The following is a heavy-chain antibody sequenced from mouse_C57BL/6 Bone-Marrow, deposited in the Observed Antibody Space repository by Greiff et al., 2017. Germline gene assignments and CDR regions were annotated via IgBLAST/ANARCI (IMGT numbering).Heavy chain of an antibody. CDR2: IDPEDGET. CDR3: ALMITTREYYAMDY. Sequence: VHVKQSGAELVKPGASVKLSCTASGFNIKDYYMHWVKQRTEQGLEWIGRIDPEDGETKYAPKFQGKATITADTSSNTAYLQLSSLTSEDTAVYYCALMITTREYYAMDYWGQGTSVTVSS. J-gene: IGHJ4*01. CDR1: GFNIKDYY. D-gene: IGHD2-4*01. V-gene: IGHV14-2*01.